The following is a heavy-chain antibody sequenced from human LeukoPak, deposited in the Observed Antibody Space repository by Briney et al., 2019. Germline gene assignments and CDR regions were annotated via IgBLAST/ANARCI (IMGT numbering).Heavy chain of an antibody. CDR3: AREPRIAVAGTGPAAFDI. CDR2: SNSAGSST. D-gene: IGHD6-19*01. V-gene: IGHV3-74*01. J-gene: IGHJ3*02. CDR1: GFTFSSYW. Sequence: PGGSLRLSCAASGFTFSSYWMHWVRQAPGKGLVWVSRSNSAGSSTTYADSVKGRFTISRDNAKNTLYLQMNSLRAEDTAVYYCAREPRIAVAGTGPAAFDIWGQGTMVTVSS.